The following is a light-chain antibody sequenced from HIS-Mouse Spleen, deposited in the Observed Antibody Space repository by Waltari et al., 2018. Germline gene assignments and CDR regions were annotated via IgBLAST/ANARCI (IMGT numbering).Light chain of an antibody. CDR1: SRDVGGYNY. V-gene: IGLV2-8*01. J-gene: IGLJ3*02. CDR3: SSYAGSRV. CDR2: EVS. Sequence: QSALTQPPSASGSPGQSVTISCPGTSRDVGGYNYVSWYQQHPGKAPKLMIYEVSKRPSGVPDRFSGSKSGNTASLTVSGLQAEDEADYYCSSYAGSRVFGGGTKLTVL.